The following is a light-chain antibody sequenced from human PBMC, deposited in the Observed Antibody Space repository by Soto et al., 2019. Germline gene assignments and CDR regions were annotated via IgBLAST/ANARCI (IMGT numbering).Light chain of an antibody. CDR1: QSISSW. CDR3: QQYNSYSWT. CDR2: DAS. Sequence: DIQMTQSPSTLSVSFGDRVTITCRASQSISSWLAWYQQKPGKAPKLLIYDASSLESGVPSRFSGSLYGTEFNLTISSLQTDDFATYYCQQYNSYSWTFGQGTRLEIK. V-gene: IGKV1-5*01. J-gene: IGKJ5*01.